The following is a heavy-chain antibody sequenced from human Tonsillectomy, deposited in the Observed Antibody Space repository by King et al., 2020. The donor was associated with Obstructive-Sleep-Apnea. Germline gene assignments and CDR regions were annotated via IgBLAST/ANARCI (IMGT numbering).Heavy chain of an antibody. CDR1: GFTFDDYA. V-gene: IGHV3-9*01. D-gene: IGHD5-18*01. J-gene: IGHJ4*02. CDR2: ISWNSGSI. CDR3: AKDIDTAMVFDY. Sequence: VQLVESGGGLVQPGRSLRLSCAASGFTFDDYAMHWVRQAPGKGREWVSGISWNSGSIGYADSVKGRFTISRDNAKNSLYLQMNSLRAEDTAVYYCAKDIDTAMVFDYWGQGTLVTVSS.